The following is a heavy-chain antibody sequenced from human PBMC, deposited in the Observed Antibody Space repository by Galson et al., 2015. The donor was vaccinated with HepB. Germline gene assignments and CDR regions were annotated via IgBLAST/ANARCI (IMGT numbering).Heavy chain of an antibody. CDR1: GFTFSSYW. CDR2: IKQDGSEK. D-gene: IGHD6-13*01. J-gene: IGHJ4*02. CDR3: AREGLAGTFDY. V-gene: IGHV3-7*03. Sequence: LRLSCAASGFTFSSYWMSWVRQAPGKGLEWVANIKQDGSEKYYVDSVKGRFTISRDNAKNSLYLQMNSLRAEDTAAYYCAREGLAGTFDYWGQGTLVTVSS.